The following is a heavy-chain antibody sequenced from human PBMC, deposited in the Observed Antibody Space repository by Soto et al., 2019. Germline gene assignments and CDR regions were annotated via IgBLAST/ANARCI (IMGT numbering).Heavy chain of an antibody. V-gene: IGHV3-72*01. CDR2: SRNKGNSYTT. CDR3: GRDNVAPAFDV. Sequence: GGSLRLSCAASGFTFSDHHMDWFRQAPGKGLEWVGRSRNKGNSYTTEYAASVKGRFTISRDDSKNSLYLQMNSLRTEDTAVYYCGRDNVAPAFDVWGQGTMVTVSS. D-gene: IGHD2-8*01. J-gene: IGHJ3*01. CDR1: GFTFSDHH.